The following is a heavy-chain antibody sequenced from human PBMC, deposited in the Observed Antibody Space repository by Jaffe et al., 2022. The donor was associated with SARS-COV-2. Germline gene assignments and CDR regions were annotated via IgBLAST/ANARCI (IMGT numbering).Heavy chain of an antibody. J-gene: IGHJ4*02. Sequence: EVKLVESGGGLVQPGGSLRLSCAASGFTFSSYAMTWVRQAPGKGLEWVSTISSGGSSTYHADSVKGRFTISRDNSKNTLYLQMNSLRAEDTAVYFCAKGGMVREGVRAPLDYWGQGTLVTVSS. CDR3: AKGGMVREGVRAPLDY. D-gene: IGHD3-10*01. CDR2: ISSGGSST. CDR1: GFTFSSYA. V-gene: IGHV3-23*04.